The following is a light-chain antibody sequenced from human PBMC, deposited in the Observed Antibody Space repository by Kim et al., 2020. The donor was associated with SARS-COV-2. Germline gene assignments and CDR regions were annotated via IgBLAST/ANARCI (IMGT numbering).Light chain of an antibody. CDR3: QQLNSYPPWT. CDR2: AAS. CDR1: QGISSS. Sequence: DIQLTQSPSFLSASVGDRVTITCRASQGISSSLAWYHQKPGKAPKLLIYAASTLQSGVPSRFSGSGSGTEFTLTISILQPEDFATYYCQQLNSYPPWTFGQGTKVDIK. V-gene: IGKV1-9*01. J-gene: IGKJ1*01.